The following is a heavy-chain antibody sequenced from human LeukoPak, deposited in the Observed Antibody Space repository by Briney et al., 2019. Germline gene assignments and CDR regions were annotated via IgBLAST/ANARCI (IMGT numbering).Heavy chain of an antibody. Sequence: SETLSLTCAVSGYSISSGYYWGWIRQPPGKGLEWIGSIYHSGSTYYNPSLKSRVTISVDTSKNQFSLKLSSVTAADTAVYYCARPGGEYQLLPWLDPWGQGTLVTVSS. V-gene: IGHV4-38-2*01. D-gene: IGHD2-2*01. CDR1: GYSISSGYY. CDR3: ARPGGEYQLLPWLDP. CDR2: IYHSGST. J-gene: IGHJ5*02.